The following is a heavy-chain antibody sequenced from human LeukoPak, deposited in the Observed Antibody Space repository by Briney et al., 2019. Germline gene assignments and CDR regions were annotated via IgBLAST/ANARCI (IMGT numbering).Heavy chain of an antibody. Sequence: GGSLRLSCAASGLTFSSYAMNWVRQAPGKGLEWVSAISGSGGNTYYADSVKGRFTISRDNSKNTLYLQMNSLRAEDTAVYYCARLKGRDSSGPEVYWGQGTLVTVSS. D-gene: IGHD3-22*01. CDR1: GLTFSSYA. J-gene: IGHJ4*02. CDR2: ISGSGGNT. CDR3: ARLKGRDSSGPEVY. V-gene: IGHV3-23*01.